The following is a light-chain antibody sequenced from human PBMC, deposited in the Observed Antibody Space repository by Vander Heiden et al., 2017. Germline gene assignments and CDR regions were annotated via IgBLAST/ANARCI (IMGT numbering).Light chain of an antibody. J-gene: IGKJ2*01. V-gene: IGKV3-20*01. CDR2: GTS. CDR1: QSISSSY. CDR3: QQYSSSPLT. Sequence: EIVLRQSPGTVSLSPGGRATLSCRASQSISSSYLAWYQQKPGQAPRLLIHGTSSRATGIPDRFSGSGSGTDFTLTITRLEPEDFAVYYCQQYSSSPLTFGQGTKLEIK.